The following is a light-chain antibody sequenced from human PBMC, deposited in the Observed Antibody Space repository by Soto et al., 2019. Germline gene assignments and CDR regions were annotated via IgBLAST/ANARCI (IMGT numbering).Light chain of an antibody. CDR2: DVS. Sequence: QSALTQPPSLSGSPGQSVTISCTGTSIDVGGYNYVSWYQQHPGKAPKLMIYDVSKRPSGVPDRFSGSKSGNTASLTISGLQAEDEADYYCCSYAGNYILVFGGGTKLTVL. J-gene: IGLJ2*01. CDR1: SIDVGGYNY. V-gene: IGLV2-11*01. CDR3: CSYAGNYILV.